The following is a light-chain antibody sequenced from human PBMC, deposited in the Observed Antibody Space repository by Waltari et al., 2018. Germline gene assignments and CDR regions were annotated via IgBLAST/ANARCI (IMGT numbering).Light chain of an antibody. Sequence: DIVMTQSPDSLAVSLGERATIHCNSSQSVLYSSNNKNYLAWYQQKPGQPPKLLIYWASTRESGVPDRFSGSGSGTDFTLTISSLQAEDVAVYYCQQYLSTPPTFGQGTKVEIK. CDR2: WAS. J-gene: IGKJ1*01. CDR1: QSVLYSSNNKNY. V-gene: IGKV4-1*01. CDR3: QQYLSTPPT.